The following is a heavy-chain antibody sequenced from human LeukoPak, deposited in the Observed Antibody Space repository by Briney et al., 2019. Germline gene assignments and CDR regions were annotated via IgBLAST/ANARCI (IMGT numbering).Heavy chain of an antibody. D-gene: IGHD5-18*01. V-gene: IGHV3-30*04. Sequence: GGSLRLYCAGSGLCFSTYAIHWVRQAPGQGLEWVAAISNDGGNQYYADSVKDRFTMSRDNPKSTLYLRMNSLRPDDTAVYFCARESFVDAPMVAIPGSRAYGGQGTLVTVSS. J-gene: IGHJ4*02. CDR3: ARESFVDAPMVAIPGSRAY. CDR2: ISNDGGNQ. CDR1: GLCFSTYA.